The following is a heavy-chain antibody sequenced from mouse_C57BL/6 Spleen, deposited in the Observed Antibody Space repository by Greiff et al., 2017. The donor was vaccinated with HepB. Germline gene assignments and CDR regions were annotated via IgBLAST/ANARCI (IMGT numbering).Heavy chain of an antibody. CDR2: INPNNGGT. D-gene: IGHD2-4*01. Sequence: VQLQQSGPELVKPGASVKISCKASGYTFTDYYMNWVKQSHGKSLEWIGDINPNNGGTSYNQKFKGKATLTVDKSSSTAYMERRSLTSEDSAVYYCANGLPHAMDYWGQGTSVTVSS. V-gene: IGHV1-26*01. J-gene: IGHJ4*01. CDR3: ANGLPHAMDY. CDR1: GYTFTDYY.